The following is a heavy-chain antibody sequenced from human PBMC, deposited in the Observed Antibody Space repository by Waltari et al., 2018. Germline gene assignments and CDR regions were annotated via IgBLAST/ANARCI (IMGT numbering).Heavy chain of an antibody. CDR2: IYYSGST. J-gene: IGHJ6*03. V-gene: IGHV4-59*01. CDR3: ARGRDGYNYYYYYMDV. Sequence: QVQLQESGPGLVKPSETLSLTCTVSGGSISSYYWSWIRQPPGKGLEWIGYIYYSGSTNYTPSLKSRFTISVDTSQNQFSLRLSSVTAADTAVYYCARGRDGYNYYYYYMDVWGKGTTVTVSS. D-gene: IGHD5-12*01. CDR1: GGSISSYY.